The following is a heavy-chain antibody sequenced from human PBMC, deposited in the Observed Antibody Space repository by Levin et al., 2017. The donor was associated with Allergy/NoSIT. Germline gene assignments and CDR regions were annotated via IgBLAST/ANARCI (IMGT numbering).Heavy chain of an antibody. CDR3: ARVAIAVAGTDIWAD. V-gene: IGHV1-69*13. D-gene: IGHD6-19*01. CDR1: GGTFSSYA. Sequence: SVKVSCKASGGTFSSYAISWVRQAPGQGLEWMAGIIPIFGTATYAQKFQGRVTITADESTSTAYMELSSLRSEDTAVYYCARVAIAVAGTDIWADWGQGTLVTVSS. J-gene: IGHJ4*02. CDR2: IIPIFGTA.